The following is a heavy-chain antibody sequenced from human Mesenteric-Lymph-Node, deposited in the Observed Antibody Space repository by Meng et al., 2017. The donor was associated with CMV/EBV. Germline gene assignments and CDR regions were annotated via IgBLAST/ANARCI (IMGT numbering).Heavy chain of an antibody. CDR3: ARDHSEDFYYGMDV. CDR1: RFTFSSHG. V-gene: IGHV3-30*04. CDR2: IFDDGSYR. Sequence: GESLKISCETSRFTFSSHGMHWVRQAPGKGLEWVAYIFDDGSYREYADPVKGRFTVSRDNSKNTLYLQMNSLRPEDTAVYYCARDHSEDFYYGMDVWGQGTTVTVSS. J-gene: IGHJ6*02. D-gene: IGHD4-11*01.